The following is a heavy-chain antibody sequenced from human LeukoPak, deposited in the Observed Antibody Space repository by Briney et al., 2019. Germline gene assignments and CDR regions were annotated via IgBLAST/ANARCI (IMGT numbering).Heavy chain of an antibody. CDR3: ARSSGGQLRYFDWLNDY. Sequence: ASVKVSCKASGGTFSSYAISWVRQAPGQGLEWMGRIIPIFGTANYAQKFQGRVTITTDESTSTAYMELSSLRSEDTAVYYCARSSGGQLRYFDWLNDYWGQGTLVTVSS. CDR2: IIPIFGTA. D-gene: IGHD3-9*01. CDR1: GGTFSSYA. V-gene: IGHV1-69*05. J-gene: IGHJ4*02.